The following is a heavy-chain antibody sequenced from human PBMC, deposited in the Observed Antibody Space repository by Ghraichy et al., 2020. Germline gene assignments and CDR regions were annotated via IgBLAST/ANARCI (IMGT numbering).Heavy chain of an antibody. CDR2: ISSSGNTI. Sequence: GGSLRLSCAASGFGFSDYYMNWIRQAPGKGLEWVSYISSSGNTIYYAASVKGRFTISRDNAKNSLYLQMNSLRAEDTAVYYCAREESRIDYWGQGTLVTVSS. D-gene: IGHD1-14*01. CDR3: AREESRIDY. V-gene: IGHV3-11*01. CDR1: GFGFSDYY. J-gene: IGHJ4*02.